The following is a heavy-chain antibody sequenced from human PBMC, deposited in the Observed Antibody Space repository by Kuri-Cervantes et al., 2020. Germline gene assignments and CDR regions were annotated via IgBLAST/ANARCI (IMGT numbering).Heavy chain of an antibody. J-gene: IGHJ4*02. CDR2: INHSGST. CDR1: GGSFSGYY. CDR3: ARGRWFLDY. D-gene: IGHD2-15*01. Sequence: SETLSLTCTVSGGSFSGYYWSWIRQPPGKGLEWIGEINHSGSTNYNPSLKSRVTISVDTSKNQFSLKLSSVTAADTAVYYCARGRWFLDYWGQGTLVTVSS. V-gene: IGHV4-34*01.